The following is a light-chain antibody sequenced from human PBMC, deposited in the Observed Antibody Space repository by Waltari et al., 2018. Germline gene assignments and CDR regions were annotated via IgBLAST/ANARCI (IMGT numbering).Light chain of an antibody. V-gene: IGKV3-11*01. Sequence: EIVLTQSPATLSLSPGERATLSCRASQSVGTYLAWYQQKPGQAPRLLISDASDRATGIPARFSGSGSGTDFTLTISSLEPEDFAVYYCQQRGNWPPITFGQGTRLEIK. CDR1: QSVGTY. CDR3: QQRGNWPPIT. CDR2: DAS. J-gene: IGKJ5*01.